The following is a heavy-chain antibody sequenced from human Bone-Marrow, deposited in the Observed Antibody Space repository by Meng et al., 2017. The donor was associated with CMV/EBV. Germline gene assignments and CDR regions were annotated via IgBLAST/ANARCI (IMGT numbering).Heavy chain of an antibody. CDR1: GFTFDDYA. V-gene: IGHV3-43D*03. Sequence: GESLKISCAASGFTFDDYAMHWVRQAPGKGLEWVSLISWDGGSTYYADSVKGRFTISRDNSKNSLYLQMNSLRAEDTALYYCAKDISAAAGTYSFDIWGQGTMVTV. J-gene: IGHJ3*02. D-gene: IGHD6-13*01. CDR3: AKDISAAAGTYSFDI. CDR2: ISWDGGST.